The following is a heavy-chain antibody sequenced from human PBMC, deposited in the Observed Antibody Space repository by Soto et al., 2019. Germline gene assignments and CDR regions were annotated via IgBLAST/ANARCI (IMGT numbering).Heavy chain of an antibody. CDR3: ARSFAGSRGGLSYYYGMDV. CDR1: GGTFSSYA. V-gene: IGHV1-69*13. J-gene: IGHJ6*02. D-gene: IGHD2-15*01. CDR2: IIPIFGTA. Sequence: SVKVSCKASGGTFSSYAISWVRQAPGQGLEWMGGIIPIFGTANYAQKFQGRVTITADESTSTAYMELSSLRSEDTAVYYCARSFAGSRGGLSYYYGMDVWGQGTTVSVSS.